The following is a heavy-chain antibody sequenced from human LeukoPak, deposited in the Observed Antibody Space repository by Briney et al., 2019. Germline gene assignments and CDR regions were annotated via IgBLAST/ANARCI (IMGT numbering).Heavy chain of an antibody. J-gene: IGHJ3*02. V-gene: IGHV3-7*01. D-gene: IGHD3-9*01. CDR2: IKQNGSEK. CDR1: GFTFSSYW. CDR3: ASSTVYDILTWVPDAFDI. Sequence: GGSLRLSCAASGFTFSSYWRSWVRQAPGKGLEWVANIKQNGSEKYYVDSVKGRFTISRDSAKNSLYLQMNSLRAEDTAVYYCASSTVYDILTWVPDAFDIWGQGTMVTVSS.